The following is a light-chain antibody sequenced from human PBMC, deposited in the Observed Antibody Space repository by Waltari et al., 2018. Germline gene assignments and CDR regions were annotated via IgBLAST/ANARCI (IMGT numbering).Light chain of an antibody. CDR1: QDISRY. J-gene: IGKJ5*01. CDR3: LQVSNFPIT. CDR2: DTS. V-gene: IGKV1D-12*01. Sequence: DIQMTQSPSSVSASLGDRVTITCRASQDISRYLAWYQQTPGRSPKLLIFDTSSLQSGVPSRCSGSGSGTDFTLTISSLQPEDFATYYCLQVSNFPITFGQGTRLEIK.